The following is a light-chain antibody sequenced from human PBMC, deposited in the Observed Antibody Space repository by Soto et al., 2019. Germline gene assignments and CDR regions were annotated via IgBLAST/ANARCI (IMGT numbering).Light chain of an antibody. CDR3: CSYAGSRTHVL. V-gene: IGLV2-11*01. CDR1: SSNGGDYNS. J-gene: IGLJ2*01. Sequence: QSALTQPRSVSGSPGQSITISCTGTSSNGGDYNSVSWYQQHPGKAPKLLIYDVTKRPSGVPDRFSASKSGNTASLTISGLQAEDEAEYYCCSYAGSRTHVLFGGGTQLTVL. CDR2: DVT.